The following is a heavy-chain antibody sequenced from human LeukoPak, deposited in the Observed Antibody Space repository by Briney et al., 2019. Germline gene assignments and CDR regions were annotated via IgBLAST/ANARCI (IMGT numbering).Heavy chain of an antibody. V-gene: IGHV3-30*18. Sequence: GGSLRLSCAASGFTFSSYGMHWVRQAPGKGLEWVAVISYDGSNKYYADSVKGRFTISRDNSKNTLYLQMNSLRAGDTAVYYCAKSYGDYEPGGPYYYGMDVWGKGTTVTVPS. D-gene: IGHD4-17*01. CDR2: ISYDGSNK. J-gene: IGHJ6*04. CDR3: AKSYGDYEPGGPYYYGMDV. CDR1: GFTFSSYG.